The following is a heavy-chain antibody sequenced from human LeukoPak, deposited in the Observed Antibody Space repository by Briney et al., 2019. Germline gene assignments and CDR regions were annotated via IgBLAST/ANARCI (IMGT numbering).Heavy chain of an antibody. CDR2: FYYSQST. J-gene: IGHJ6*03. CDR3: ARGVAIFGVVIIVDYYYMDV. CDR1: GDSIRCSH. V-gene: IGHV4-59*13. Sequence: ASETLSLTCTVPGDSIRCSHWTWSRQPPAKGQGRVRPFYYSQSTSNNPSLKSQVTLAVDTSKNQFCLKLTYMSAPDPVVYYCARGVAIFGVVIIVDYYYMDVWGKGTTVTVSS. D-gene: IGHD3-3*01.